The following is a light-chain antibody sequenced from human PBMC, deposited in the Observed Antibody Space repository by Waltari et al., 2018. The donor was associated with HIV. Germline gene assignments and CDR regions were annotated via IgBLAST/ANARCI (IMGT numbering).Light chain of an antibody. Sequence: IVLTQSPGTLSLSPGERATLSCRASQSVDSSYLAWYQQKPGQAPRLLIYGASSRATGIPDRFTGSGSGTDFTRSISRLDPEDFALYYCQQYNSSPFTFGGGTRVEIK. CDR3: QQYNSSPFT. CDR2: GAS. J-gene: IGKJ4*01. V-gene: IGKV3-20*01. CDR1: QSVDSSY.